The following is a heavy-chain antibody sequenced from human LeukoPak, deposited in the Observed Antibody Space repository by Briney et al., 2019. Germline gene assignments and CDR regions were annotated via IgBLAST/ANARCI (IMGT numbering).Heavy chain of an antibody. CDR1: GFTVSSNY. V-gene: IGHV3-53*01. Sequence: GGSLRLSCAASGFTVSSNYMSWVRQAPGKGLEWVSVIYSGGSTYYADSVKGRFTISRDNSKNTLYLQMNSLRAEHTAVYYCARDQRDLYGDPRGDYYYGMDVWGQGTTVTVSS. J-gene: IGHJ6*01. CDR3: ARDQRDLYGDPRGDYYYGMDV. D-gene: IGHD4-17*01. CDR2: IYSGGST.